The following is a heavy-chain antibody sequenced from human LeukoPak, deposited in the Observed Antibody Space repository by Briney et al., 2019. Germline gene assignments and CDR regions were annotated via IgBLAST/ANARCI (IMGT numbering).Heavy chain of an antibody. Sequence: GGSLRLSCAASGFTVSSNYMSWVRQAPGKGLEWVGRIKSKTDGGTTDYAAPVKGRFTISRDDSKNTLYLQMNSLKTEDTAVYYCTTDTSGIVGATPGTFDYWGQGTLVTVSS. CDR2: IKSKTDGGTT. CDR1: GFTVSSNY. V-gene: IGHV3-15*01. CDR3: TTDTSGIVGATPGTFDY. D-gene: IGHD1-26*01. J-gene: IGHJ4*02.